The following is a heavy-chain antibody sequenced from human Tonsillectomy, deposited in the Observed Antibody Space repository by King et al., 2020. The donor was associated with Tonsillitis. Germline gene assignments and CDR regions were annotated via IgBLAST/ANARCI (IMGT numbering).Heavy chain of an antibody. CDR2: ISDSGGNT. Sequence: VQLVESGGGLVQPGGSLRLSCAASGFTFSTYAMSWARQAPGKGLEWVSAISDSGGNTYYADSVKGRFTISRDNLKDTLYLQMNSLRAEDTAVYYCAKDEGSLDYYYYGMDVWGQGTTVTVSS. V-gene: IGHV3-23*04. CDR3: AKDEGSLDYYYYGMDV. CDR1: GFTFSTYA. J-gene: IGHJ6*02.